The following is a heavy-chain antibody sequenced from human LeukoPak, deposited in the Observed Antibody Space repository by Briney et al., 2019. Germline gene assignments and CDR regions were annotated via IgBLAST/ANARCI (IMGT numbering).Heavy chain of an antibody. CDR2: VYYSGTT. V-gene: IGHV4-39*01. J-gene: IGHJ6*03. Sequence: PSETLSLTCSVSGGSISLSYYYWGWIRQPPGKALEWIGSVYYSGTTSYNPSLKSRVTISVDTSKNQFSLKLSSVTAADTAVYYCARHVVGAAAGRLAYYYMDVWGKGTTVTISS. CDR1: GGSISLSYYY. CDR3: ARHVVGAAAGRLAYYYMDV. D-gene: IGHD6-13*01.